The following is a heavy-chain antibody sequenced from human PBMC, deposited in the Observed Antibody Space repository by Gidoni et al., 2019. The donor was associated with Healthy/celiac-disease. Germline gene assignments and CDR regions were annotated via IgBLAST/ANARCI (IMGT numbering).Heavy chain of an antibody. CDR3: AREADIVVVPAALGWFDP. CDR1: GFTFSSYW. V-gene: IGHV3-7*01. D-gene: IGHD2-2*01. J-gene: IGHJ5*02. Sequence: EVQLVESGGGLVQPGGSLSLSCAASGFTFSSYWMSWVRQAPGKGLEWLANIKQDGSEKYYVDSVKGRLTISRDNAKNSLYLQMNSLRAEDTAVYYCAREADIVVVPAALGWFDPWGQGTLVTVSS. CDR2: IKQDGSEK.